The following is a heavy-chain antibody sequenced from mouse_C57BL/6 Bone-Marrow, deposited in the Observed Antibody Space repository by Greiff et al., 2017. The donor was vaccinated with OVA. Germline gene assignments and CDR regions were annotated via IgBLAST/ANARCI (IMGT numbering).Heavy chain of an antibody. CDR1: GFTFSDYY. J-gene: IGHJ1*03. CDR2: ISNGGGST. V-gene: IGHV5-12*01. CDR3: ARVYYGNSYWYFDV. Sequence: EVQVVESGGGLVQPGGSLKLSCAASGFTFSDYYMYWVRQTPEKRLEWVAYISNGGGSTYYPDTVKGRFTISRDNAKNTLYLQMSRLKSEDTAMYYCARVYYGNSYWYFDVWGTGTTVTVSS. D-gene: IGHD2-1*01.